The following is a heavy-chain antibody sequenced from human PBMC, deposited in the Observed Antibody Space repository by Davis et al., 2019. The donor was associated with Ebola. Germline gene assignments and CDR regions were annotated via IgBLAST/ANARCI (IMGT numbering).Heavy chain of an antibody. CDR1: GFTASSNY. D-gene: IGHD2-15*01. V-gene: IGHV3-66*01. CDR2: IYSGGST. CDR3: ARDLVVVAADRVY. J-gene: IGHJ4*02. Sequence: GGSLRLSCPPSGFTASSNYRSWVRQVPGKGLEWASVIYSGGSTYYADSGKGRFTISRDNSKNTLYLQMNSLRAEDTAVYYCARDLVVVAADRVYWGQGTLVTVSS.